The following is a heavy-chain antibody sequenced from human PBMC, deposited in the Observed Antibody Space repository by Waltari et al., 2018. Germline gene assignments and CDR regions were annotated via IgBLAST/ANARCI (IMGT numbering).Heavy chain of an antibody. CDR1: GGSISSHY. CDR3: ARDLVYSSSSKALWFDP. Sequence: QVQLQESGPGLVKPSETLSLTCTVSGGSISSHYWSWIRQPPGKGLEWIGYIYYSGSTNYNSSLKSRVTISVDTSKNQFSLKLSSVTAADTAVYYCARDLVYSSSSKALWFDPWGQGTLVTVSS. CDR2: IYYSGST. D-gene: IGHD6-6*01. V-gene: IGHV4-59*11. J-gene: IGHJ5*02.